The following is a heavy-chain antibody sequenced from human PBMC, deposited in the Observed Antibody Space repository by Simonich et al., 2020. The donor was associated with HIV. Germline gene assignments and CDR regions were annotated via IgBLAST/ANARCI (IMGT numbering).Heavy chain of an antibody. V-gene: IGHV3-7*01. D-gene: IGHD6-6*01. CDR2: INHYGSGK. CDR3: ARGWDGISSSLDDY. CDR1: GFTFSDYW. Sequence: EVQLVESGGGLVQPGGSLRLSCAASGFTFSDYWMTWVRQAPGKGLEWVANINHYGSGKYYVDSVKGRFTISRDNAKNSLYLQMNSLRVEDTAVYYCARGWDGISSSLDDYWGQGTLVTVSS. J-gene: IGHJ4*02.